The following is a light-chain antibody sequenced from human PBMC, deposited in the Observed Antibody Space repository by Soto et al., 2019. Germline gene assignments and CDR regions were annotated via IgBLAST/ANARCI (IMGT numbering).Light chain of an antibody. CDR3: QHRAGCPPAIT. Sequence: EVVLTQSPATLSVSPGERATLSCRASQSVSDSLAWYQQKPGQAPRLLIYDASSRATGIPARFSGSGSGTDFALTISSSELEYFAFSVCQHRAGCPPAITFGGGTKVEIK. J-gene: IGKJ4*01. V-gene: IGKV3-11*01. CDR2: DAS. CDR1: QSVSDS.